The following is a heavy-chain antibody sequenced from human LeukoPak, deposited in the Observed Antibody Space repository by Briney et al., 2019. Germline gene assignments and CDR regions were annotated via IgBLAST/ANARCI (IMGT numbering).Heavy chain of an antibody. CDR2: LYTSGTT. CDR1: GGFISNYY. CDR3: ARETSITMVRGVINWFDP. V-gene: IGHV4-4*07. J-gene: IGHJ5*02. D-gene: IGHD3-10*01. Sequence: SETLSLTCTISGGFISNYYWSWIRQPAGKGLEWIGRLYTSGTTNYNPSLQRRVTMSLDTSRKQFSLKLSSVTAADTAVYYCARETSITMVRGVINWFDPWGQGTLVTVSS.